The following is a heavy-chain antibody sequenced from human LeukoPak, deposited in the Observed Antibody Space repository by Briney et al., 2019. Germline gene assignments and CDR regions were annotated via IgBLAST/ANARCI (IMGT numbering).Heavy chain of an antibody. CDR1: GGSISSYY. D-gene: IGHD3-16*01. Sequence: PSETLSLTCTVSGGSISSYYWSWIRQTPGKGLEWIGYIYYSGSTNYNPSLKSRVTISVDTSKNQFSLKLSSVTAADTAVYYCARLGDYYYGMDVWGQGTTVTVSS. J-gene: IGHJ6*02. V-gene: IGHV4-59*08. CDR2: IYYSGST. CDR3: ARLGDYYYGMDV.